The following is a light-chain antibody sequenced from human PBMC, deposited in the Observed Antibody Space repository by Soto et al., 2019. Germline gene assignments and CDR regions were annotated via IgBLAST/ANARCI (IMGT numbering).Light chain of an antibody. CDR1: SSDVGGYNY. V-gene: IGLV2-14*01. CDR2: EVS. CDR3: SSYTSSSTVV. Sequence: QSVLTQPASVSGSPGQSITISCTGTSSDVGGYNYVSWYQQHPGKAPKLMIYEVSNRPSGVSNRFSGSKSGNTASLTISGLQAEDEADYYCSSYTSSSTVVFGGGTQLTVX. J-gene: IGLJ2*01.